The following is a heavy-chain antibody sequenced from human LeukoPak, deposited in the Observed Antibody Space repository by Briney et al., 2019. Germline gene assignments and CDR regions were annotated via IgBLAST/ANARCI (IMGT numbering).Heavy chain of an antibody. Sequence: SETLSLTCTVSGGSISSSSYYWGWIRQPPGKGLEWIGYIYYSGSTNYNPSLKSRVTISVDTSKNQFSLKLSSVTAADTAVYYCASGIAVAGHFDYWGQGTLVTVSS. CDR2: IYYSGST. V-gene: IGHV4-61*05. J-gene: IGHJ4*02. D-gene: IGHD6-19*01. CDR3: ASGIAVAGHFDY. CDR1: GGSISSSSYY.